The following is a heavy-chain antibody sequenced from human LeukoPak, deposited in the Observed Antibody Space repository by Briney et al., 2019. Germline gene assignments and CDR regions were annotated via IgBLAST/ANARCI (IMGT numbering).Heavy chain of an antibody. CDR3: AGESEKIMVRGHPSGSSDY. Sequence: SQTLSLTCTVSGGSIGSGSYYWSWIRQPAGKGLEWIGHIYTSGSTYYNPSLKSRVTISVDTSKNQFSLKLSSVTAADTAVYYCAGESEKIMVRGHPSGSSDYWGQGTLVTVSS. J-gene: IGHJ4*02. CDR2: IYTSGST. D-gene: IGHD3-10*01. V-gene: IGHV4-61*09. CDR1: GGSIGSGSYY.